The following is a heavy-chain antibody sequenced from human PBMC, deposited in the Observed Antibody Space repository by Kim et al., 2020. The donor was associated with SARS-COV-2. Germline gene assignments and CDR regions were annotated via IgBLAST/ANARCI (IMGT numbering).Heavy chain of an antibody. V-gene: IGHV4-59*01. CDR3: ARLYQALDY. D-gene: IGHD2-2*01. CDR2: GGAI. J-gene: IGHJ4*02. Sequence: GGAINYNPPLQTRVTMSVDTSKNQFSLKLTSVPPADTAVYYCARLYQALDYWGQGALVTVSS.